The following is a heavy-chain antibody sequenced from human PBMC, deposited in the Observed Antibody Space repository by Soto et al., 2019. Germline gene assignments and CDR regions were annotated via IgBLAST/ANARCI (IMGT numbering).Heavy chain of an antibody. CDR1: GFTFSSYA. Sequence: GGSLRLSCAASGFTFSSYAMSWVRQAPGKGLEWVSAISGSGGSTYYADSVKGRFTISRDNSKNTLYLQMNSLRAEDRAVYYCANPLGFGELLSYYYYYMDVWGKGTTVTVSS. D-gene: IGHD3-10*01. V-gene: IGHV3-23*01. J-gene: IGHJ6*03. CDR2: ISGSGGST. CDR3: ANPLGFGELLSYYYYYMDV.